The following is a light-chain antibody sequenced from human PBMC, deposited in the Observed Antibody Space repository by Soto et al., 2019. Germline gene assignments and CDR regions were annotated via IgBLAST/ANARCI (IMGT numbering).Light chain of an antibody. CDR2: EVT. CDR3: CSYTSSSTWV. J-gene: IGLJ3*02. V-gene: IGLV2-14*01. Sequence: QSALTQPASVSGSPEQSITISCTGTSSDVGGYNYVSWYQQHPGRAPKLMIYEVTNRPSGVSNRFSGSKSGNTAYLTISGLQAEDEADYYCCSYTSSSTWVFGGGTKLTVL. CDR1: SSDVGGYNY.